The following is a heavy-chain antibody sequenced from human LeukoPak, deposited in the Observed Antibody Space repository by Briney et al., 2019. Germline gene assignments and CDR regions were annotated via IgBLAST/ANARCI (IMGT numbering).Heavy chain of an antibody. D-gene: IGHD2-2*01. CDR2: INHIGST. V-gene: IGHV4-34*01. CDR1: GGSFRGYY. CDR3: ARDSVVVPGGIGGAFDI. Sequence: PSETLSLTCAVYGGSFRGYYWSWIRQPPGKGLEGRGEINHIGSTNCNASLRRRVTMSVDTSKNAFSLKLSSVTAADTAVYYCARDSVVVPGGIGGAFDIWGQGTMVTVSS. J-gene: IGHJ3*02.